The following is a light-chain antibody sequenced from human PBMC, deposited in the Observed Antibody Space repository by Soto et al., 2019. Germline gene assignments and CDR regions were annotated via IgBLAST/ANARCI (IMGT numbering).Light chain of an antibody. V-gene: IGKV3-15*01. CDR3: TQYNNWAQT. CDR1: QSVSSN. J-gene: IGKJ1*01. CDR2: GAS. Sequence: EVVMAQSAAPLPVYPGERATLSCRASQSVSSNLAWYQQKPGQAPRHLIYGASTRATGIPARFSGSGSGTEFTLTISSLQSEDFAVSYCTQYNNWAQTFGQGTKVDI.